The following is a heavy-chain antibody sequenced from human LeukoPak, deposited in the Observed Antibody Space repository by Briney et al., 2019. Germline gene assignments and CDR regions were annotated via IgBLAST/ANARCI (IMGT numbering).Heavy chain of an antibody. D-gene: IGHD4-23*01. CDR2: INPNSGGT. CDR1: GYTFTGYY. Sequence: ASVKVSCKASGYTFTGYYMHWVRQAPGQGLEWMGWINPNSGGTNYAQKFQGRVTMTRDTSISTAYMELSRLRSDDTAVYYCARDLFDYAGGYYYGMDVWRQGTTVTVS. CDR3: ARDLFDYAGGYYYGMDV. J-gene: IGHJ6*02. V-gene: IGHV1-2*02.